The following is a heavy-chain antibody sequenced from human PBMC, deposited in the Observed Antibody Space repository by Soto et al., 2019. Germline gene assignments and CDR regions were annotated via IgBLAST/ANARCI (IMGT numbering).Heavy chain of an antibody. J-gene: IGHJ3*02. D-gene: IGHD2-8*01. CDR3: HTPHGRNAFDI. V-gene: IGHV3-15*01. CDR2: IKSIADGGTT. CDR1: GFTFSNTW. Sequence: GGSLRLSCATSGFTFSNTWMAWVRQAPGKGLEWVGRIKSIADGGTTNYAAPVKGRFSISRHDSENTLYLQMNSLRVEDTGIYYCHTPHGRNAFDIWGPGTVVTVSS.